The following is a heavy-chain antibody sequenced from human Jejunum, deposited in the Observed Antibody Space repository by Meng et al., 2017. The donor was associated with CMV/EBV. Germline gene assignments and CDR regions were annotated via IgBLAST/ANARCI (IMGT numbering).Heavy chain of an antibody. J-gene: IGHJ4*02. CDR1: GGSVNSPNYY. D-gene: IGHD1-26*01. CDR2: ISYSGST. CDR3: ARQWAGSSFDY. V-gene: IGHV4-61*01. Sequence: CSVSGGSVNSPNYYWSWIRQSPGKGLEWIGYISYSGSTTYNPSLNSRVTIAMDKSKNQFSLNLFSLTPADSALYYCARQWAGSSFDYWGQGALVTVSS.